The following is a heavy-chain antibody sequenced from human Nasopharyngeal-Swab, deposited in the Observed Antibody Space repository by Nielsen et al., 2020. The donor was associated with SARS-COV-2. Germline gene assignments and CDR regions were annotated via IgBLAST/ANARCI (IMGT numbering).Heavy chain of an antibody. CDR2: INHSGST. Sequence: WRRQPPGQVLEGIGEINHSGSTNYNPSLKSRVTISVDTSKNQFSLKLSSVTAADTAVYSCARRVPNSEVTGDIEGAFDIWGQGTTVTVSS. J-gene: IGHJ3*02. D-gene: IGHD7-27*01. CDR3: ARRVPNSEVTGDIEGAFDI. V-gene: IGHV4-34*01.